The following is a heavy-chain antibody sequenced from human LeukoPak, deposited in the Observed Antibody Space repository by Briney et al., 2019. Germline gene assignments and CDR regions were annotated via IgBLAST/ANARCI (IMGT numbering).Heavy chain of an antibody. J-gene: IGHJ6*02. Sequence: GGSLRLSSAASGFTFSGYDMSWVRQAPGKGLEWVSYTSSSSSTIYYADSVKSRFTISRDNAKNSLYLQMNSLRAEDTAVYYCARLRYYGMDVWGQGTTVTVSS. V-gene: IGHV3-48*04. CDR1: GFTFSGYD. CDR2: TSSSSSTI. CDR3: ARLRYYGMDV.